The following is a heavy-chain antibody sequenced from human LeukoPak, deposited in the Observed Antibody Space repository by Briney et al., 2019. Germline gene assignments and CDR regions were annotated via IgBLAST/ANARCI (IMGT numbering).Heavy chain of an antibody. Sequence: AGESLKISCKGSGYSFTNFWIGWVRQMPGKGLEWMGIIYPGDSDTRYSPSFQGQVTISADKSITTAYLQWSSLKASDTAIYYCARRRDERGYKDIFDIWGQGTMVTVSS. D-gene: IGHD5-18*01. J-gene: IGHJ3*02. CDR1: GYSFTNFW. V-gene: IGHV5-51*01. CDR2: IYPGDSDT. CDR3: ARRRDERGYKDIFDI.